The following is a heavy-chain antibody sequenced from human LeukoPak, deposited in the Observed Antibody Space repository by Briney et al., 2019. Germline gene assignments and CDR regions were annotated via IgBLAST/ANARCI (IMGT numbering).Heavy chain of an antibody. Sequence: PSETLSLTCAVYGGSFSGYYWGWIRQPPGKGLEWIGEINHSGSTNYNPSLKSRVTISVDTSKNQFSLKLSSVTAADTAVYYCARGPRITMVRGVIMSWFDPWGQGTLVTVSS. CDR1: GGSFSGYY. J-gene: IGHJ5*02. CDR3: ARGPRITMVRGVIMSWFDP. CDR2: INHSGST. D-gene: IGHD3-10*01. V-gene: IGHV4-34*01.